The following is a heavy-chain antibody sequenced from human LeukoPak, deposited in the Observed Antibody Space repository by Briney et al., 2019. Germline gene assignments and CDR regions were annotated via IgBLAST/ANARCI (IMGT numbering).Heavy chain of an antibody. Sequence: ASVKVSCKAAGYTLTGYYMHWVRQAPGQGLEWMGCINPNSGDTKYARKFQGRVTMTRDTSMNTAYMELSRLRYDDSAIYYCARGGYVIVRDWFDPWGQGTLVTVSS. CDR1: GYTLTGYY. V-gene: IGHV1-2*02. J-gene: IGHJ5*02. D-gene: IGHD3-16*02. CDR2: INPNSGDT. CDR3: ARGGYVIVRDWFDP.